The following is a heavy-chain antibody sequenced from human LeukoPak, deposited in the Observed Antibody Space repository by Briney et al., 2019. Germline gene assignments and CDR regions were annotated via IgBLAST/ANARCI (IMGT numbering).Heavy chain of an antibody. CDR1: GYSFTTYW. V-gene: IGHV5-51*01. D-gene: IGHD3-10*01. CDR3: ARVHVGSGNDYFDY. Sequence: GEPLKISCKGSGYSFTTYWIGWVRQMPGKGLEWMRILSPGDSNRRYSPSFEGQVNISADKSINTAYLQWSSLKASDTAMYYCARVHVGSGNDYFDYWGQGTLVTVSS. CDR2: LSPGDSNR. J-gene: IGHJ4*02.